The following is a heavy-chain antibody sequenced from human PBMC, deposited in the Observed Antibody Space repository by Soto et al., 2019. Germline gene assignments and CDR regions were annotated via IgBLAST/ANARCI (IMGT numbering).Heavy chain of an antibody. CDR3: AKDKYEYNSSPVDY. J-gene: IGHJ4*02. CDR1: GFTFDDYA. D-gene: IGHD6-6*01. V-gene: IGHV3-9*01. CDR2: ISWNSGSI. Sequence: EVQLVESGGGLVQPGRSLRLSCAASGFTFDDYAMHWVRQAPGKGLEWVSGISWNSGSIGYADSVKGRFTISRDNAKNSLYLKMNSLRAADTALYYSAKDKYEYNSSPVDYWGQGTLVTVSS.